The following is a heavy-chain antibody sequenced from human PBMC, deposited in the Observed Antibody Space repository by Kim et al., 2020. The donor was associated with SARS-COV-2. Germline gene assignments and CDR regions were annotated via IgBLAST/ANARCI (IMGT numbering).Heavy chain of an antibody. CDR1: GYTFASFH. V-gene: IGHV1-46*01. Sequence: ASVKVSCKASGYTFASFHMHWVRQAPGQGLEWMALMNPSTGSASYAQKFQGRVTMTRDTSTSTVYMELSSLRSDDTAVYYCARAHQGPYSASYSLNFWGQGTLVTVSS. J-gene: IGHJ4*02. CDR2: MNPSTGSA. D-gene: IGHD1-26*01. CDR3: ARAHQGPYSASYSLNF.